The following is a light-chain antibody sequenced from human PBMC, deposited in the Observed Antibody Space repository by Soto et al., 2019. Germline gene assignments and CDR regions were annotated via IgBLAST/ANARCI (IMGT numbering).Light chain of an antibody. Sequence: DMVMTQAPATQSVSPGERATLSRTASQSVNNNVAWYQQKPGHTPRLLIYSASIGATGTPARFSGSGSGSDFTLTISSLQSEDFAVYYCQQYNKWPLTFGPGTKVDIK. CDR2: SAS. CDR1: QSVNNN. J-gene: IGKJ3*01. V-gene: IGKV3-15*01. CDR3: QQYNKWPLT.